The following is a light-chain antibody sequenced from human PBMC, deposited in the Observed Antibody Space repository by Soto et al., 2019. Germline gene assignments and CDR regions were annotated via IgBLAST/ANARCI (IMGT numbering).Light chain of an antibody. CDR3: QQYYSYPFT. CDR1: QGISSY. Sequence: AIRMTQSPSSLSASTGDRVTITCRASQGISSYLAWYQQKPGKDPKLLIYAASTLQSGVPSGFSGSGSVTDFTLSISCLQSEDFATYYCQQYYSYPFTFGPGTKVDIK. V-gene: IGKV1-8*01. CDR2: AAS. J-gene: IGKJ3*01.